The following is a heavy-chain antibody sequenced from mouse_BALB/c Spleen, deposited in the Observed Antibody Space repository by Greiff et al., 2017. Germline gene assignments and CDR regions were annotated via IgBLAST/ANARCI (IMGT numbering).Heavy chain of an antibody. J-gene: IGHJ4*01. Sequence: QVQLKESGPGLVAPSQSLSITCTVSGFSLSRYSVHWVRQPPGKGLEWLGMIWGGGSTDYNSALKSRLSISKDNSKSQVFLKMNSLQTDDTAKYYCARNARYEVDYYAMDYWGQGTSVTVSS. CDR1: GFSLSRYS. CDR3: ARNARYEVDYYAMDY. CDR2: IWGGGST. D-gene: IGHD2-14*01. V-gene: IGHV2-6-4*01.